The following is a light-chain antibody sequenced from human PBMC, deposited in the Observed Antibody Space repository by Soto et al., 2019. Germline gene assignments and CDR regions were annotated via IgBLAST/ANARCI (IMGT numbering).Light chain of an antibody. J-gene: IGKJ3*01. CDR3: KQLNSYPH. Sequence: DIQLTQSPSFLSASVGDRVTISCRASQGISSYLAWYQQKPGKAPKLLIYAASTLQSGVPSRFSGSGSGTEFTLTISSLQPEDFATYYCKQLNSYPHFGPGTKVDIK. V-gene: IGKV1-9*01. CDR2: AAS. CDR1: QGISSY.